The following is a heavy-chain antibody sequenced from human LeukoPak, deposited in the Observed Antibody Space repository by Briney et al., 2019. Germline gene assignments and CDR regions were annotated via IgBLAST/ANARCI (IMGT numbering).Heavy chain of an antibody. Sequence: ASVKVSCKASGYTFTSYYMHWVRQAPGQGLEWMGIINPSGGSTSYAQKFQGRVTMTRDTSTSTVYMELSSLRSEDTAVYYCARGGGIEGGRDEILWFGGRYNWFDPWGQGTLVTVSS. D-gene: IGHD3-10*01. J-gene: IGHJ5*02. V-gene: IGHV1-46*01. CDR2: INPSGGST. CDR3: ARGGGIEGGRDEILWFGGRYNWFDP. CDR1: GYTFTSYY.